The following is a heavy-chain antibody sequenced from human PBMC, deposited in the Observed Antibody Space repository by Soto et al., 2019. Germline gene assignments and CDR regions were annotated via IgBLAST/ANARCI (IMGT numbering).Heavy chain of an antibody. CDR2: ISGSGGST. Sequence: GGSLRLSCAASGFTFSSYAMSWVRQAPGKGLEWVSAISGSGGSTYYADSVKGRFTISRDNSKNTLYLQMNSLRAEDTAVYYCANIYNYDSSGYYRAQRNYYGMDVWGQGTTVTVSS. CDR1: GFTFSSYA. J-gene: IGHJ6*02. CDR3: ANIYNYDSSGYYRAQRNYYGMDV. V-gene: IGHV3-23*01. D-gene: IGHD3-22*01.